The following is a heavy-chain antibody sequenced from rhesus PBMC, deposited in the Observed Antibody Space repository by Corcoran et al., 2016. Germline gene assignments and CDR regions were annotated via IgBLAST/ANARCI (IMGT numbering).Heavy chain of an antibody. CDR1: GYSFTSYW. D-gene: IGHD3-34*01. Sequence: EVQLVQSGAEVKRPGESLKISCKTSGYSFTSYWISWVRHMTGKGLEWMGASHPSDSDTRCNPSYQGQVTISADHSISTAYLQWSRLKASDTATYYCAKGGWGDLFDYWGQGVLVTVSS. V-gene: IGHV5-20*01. J-gene: IGHJ4*01. CDR3: AKGGWGDLFDY. CDR2: SHPSDSDT.